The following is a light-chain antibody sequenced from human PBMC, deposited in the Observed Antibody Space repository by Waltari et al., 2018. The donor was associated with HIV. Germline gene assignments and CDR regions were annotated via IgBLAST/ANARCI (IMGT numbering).Light chain of an antibody. CDR3: SSYAGSDNRVV. CDR2: EVI. J-gene: IGLJ2*01. Sequence: QPAPTQPPPTPRSPGQPVTIASPGPTRDPGRSSSGAWHQHHPGTAPKLLIYEVIKRPSGVPDRFSGSKSGNTASLTVSGLQAEDEADYYCSSYAGSDNRVVFGGGTKLTVL. CDR1: TRDPGRSSS. V-gene: IGLV2-8*01.